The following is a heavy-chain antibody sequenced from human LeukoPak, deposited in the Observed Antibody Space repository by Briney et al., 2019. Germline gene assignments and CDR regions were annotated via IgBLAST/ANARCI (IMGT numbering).Heavy chain of an antibody. D-gene: IGHD2-15*01. CDR2: IYYNEDT. Sequence: SETLSLTCTVSGVSIYTSTFYWGWIRQSPGKGLEFIGSIYYNEDTFHNPSLKSRLTISVDTSTNQFSLRLSSVTAADTAVYYCARQLAAGNDGFDVWGQGAMVTVSS. CDR3: ARQLAAGNDGFDV. J-gene: IGHJ3*01. V-gene: IGHV4-39*01. CDR1: GVSIYTSTFY.